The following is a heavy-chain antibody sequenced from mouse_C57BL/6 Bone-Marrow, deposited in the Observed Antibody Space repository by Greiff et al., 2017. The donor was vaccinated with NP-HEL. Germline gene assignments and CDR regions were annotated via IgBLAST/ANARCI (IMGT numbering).Heavy chain of an antibody. D-gene: IGHD1-1*02. CDR3: ARHGGYGYFDV. V-gene: IGHV5-6*01. Sequence: VQLKESGGDLVKPGGSLKLSCAASGFTFSSYGMSWVRQTPDKRLEWVATISSGGSYTYYPDSVKGRFTISRDNAKNTLYLQMSSLKSEDTAMYYCARHGGYGYFDVWGTGTTVTVSS. CDR1: GFTFSSYG. J-gene: IGHJ1*03. CDR2: ISSGGSYT.